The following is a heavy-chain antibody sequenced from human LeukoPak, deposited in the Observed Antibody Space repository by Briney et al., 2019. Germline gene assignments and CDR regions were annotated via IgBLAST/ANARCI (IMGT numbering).Heavy chain of an antibody. J-gene: IGHJ4*02. V-gene: IGHV4-59*08. CDR2: IYYSGST. CDR1: GGSISTYY. Sequence: KPSETLSLTCTVSGGSISTYYWNWIRQPPGKGLEWIGYIYYSGSTYYNPSLKSRVTISVDTSKNQFSLKLSSVTAADTAVYYCARGRGVPYYYDSSGYYPADYWGQGTLVTVSS. D-gene: IGHD3-22*01. CDR3: ARGRGVPYYYDSSGYYPADY.